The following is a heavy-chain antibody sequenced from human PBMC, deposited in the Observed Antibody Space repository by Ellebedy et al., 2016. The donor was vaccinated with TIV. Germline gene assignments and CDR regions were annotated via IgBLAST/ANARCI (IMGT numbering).Heavy chain of an antibody. CDR1: RGTFSSYA. D-gene: IGHD6-19*01. CDR3: ARDQGLAGVGRFDP. V-gene: IGHV1-69*13. J-gene: IGHJ5*02. Sequence: AASVKVSCKTSRGTFSSYAINWVRQAPGQGLEWMGGIIPYFGTANYAQKFQGRVTITADESTSTAYMELSSLRSEDTAVYYCARDQGLAGVGRFDPWGQGTPLTVSS. CDR2: IIPYFGTA.